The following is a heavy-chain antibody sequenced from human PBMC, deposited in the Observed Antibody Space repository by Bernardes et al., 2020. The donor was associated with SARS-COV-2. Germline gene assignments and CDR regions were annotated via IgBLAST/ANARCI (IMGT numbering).Heavy chain of an antibody. CDR2: LNYSGRT. CDR3: DVGGYRYFDF. J-gene: IGHJ4*02. CDR1: GWPFNGTY. V-gene: IGHV4-34*01. Sequence: ILSLPCPVLGWPFNGTYWIWIRQPPWKGLEWIGELNYSGRTNYNPSLKSRVTISVDTSKKHFSLNVSSVTVVDTAVYYYDVGGYRYFDFWGQGTLVTVSS. D-gene: IGHD3-22*01.